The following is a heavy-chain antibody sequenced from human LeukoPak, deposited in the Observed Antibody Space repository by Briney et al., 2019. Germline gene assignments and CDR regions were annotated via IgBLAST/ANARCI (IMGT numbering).Heavy chain of an antibody. J-gene: IGHJ3*02. CDR3: ATRITMVRGALLDAFDI. CDR2: FDPEDGET. Sequence: ASVKVSCKVSGYTLTELSMHWVRQAPGKGLEWTGGFDPEDGETIYAQKFQGRVTMTEDTSTDTAYMELSSLRSEDTAVYYCATRITMVRGALLDAFDIWGQGTMVTVSS. D-gene: IGHD3-10*01. CDR1: GYTLTELS. V-gene: IGHV1-24*01.